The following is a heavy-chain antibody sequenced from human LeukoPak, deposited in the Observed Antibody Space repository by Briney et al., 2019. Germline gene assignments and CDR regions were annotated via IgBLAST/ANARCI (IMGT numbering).Heavy chain of an antibody. D-gene: IGHD1-1*01. J-gene: IGHJ3*02. CDR2: ISWNSGSI. V-gene: IGHV3-9*01. CDR1: GFTFSSYA. Sequence: GGSLRLSCAASGFTFSSYAMSWVRQAPGKGLEWVSGISWNSGSIGYADSVKGRFTISRDNAKNSLYPQMNSLGAEDTALYYCASGTYNWNDLGAFDIWGQGTMLTVSS. CDR3: ASGTYNWNDLGAFDI.